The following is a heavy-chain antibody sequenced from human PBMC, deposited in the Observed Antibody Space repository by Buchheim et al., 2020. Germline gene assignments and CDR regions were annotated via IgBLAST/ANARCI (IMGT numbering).Heavy chain of an antibody. J-gene: IGHJ6*02. CDR1: GGSISSSNW. Sequence: QVQLQESGPGLVKPSGTLSLTCAVSGGSISSSNWWSWVRQPPGKGLEWIGEIYHSGSTTYNPSLTSRVPISVYKSKNQFSLKLSSVTAADTAVYYCASGYSSSWYGDYYYYGMDVWGQGTT. D-gene: IGHD6-13*01. CDR3: ASGYSSSWYGDYYYYGMDV. CDR2: IYHSGST. V-gene: IGHV4-4*02.